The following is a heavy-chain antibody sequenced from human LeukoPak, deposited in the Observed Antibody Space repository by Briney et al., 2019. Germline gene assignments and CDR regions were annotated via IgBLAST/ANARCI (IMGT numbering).Heavy chain of an antibody. Sequence: ASVKVSCKASGYTFTSYAMHWVRQAPGQGLEWMGWITSYNGDTNYAQKFQGRVAMTTDTSTNTGYMELRSLRSDDTAMYYCARDLGGYVFWGQGTLITVSS. D-gene: IGHD5-18*01. CDR2: ITSYNGDT. CDR3: ARDLGGYVF. CDR1: GYTFTSYA. J-gene: IGHJ4*02. V-gene: IGHV1-18*01.